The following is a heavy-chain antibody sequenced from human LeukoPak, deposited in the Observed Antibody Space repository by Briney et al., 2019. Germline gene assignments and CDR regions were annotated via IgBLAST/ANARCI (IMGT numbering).Heavy chain of an antibody. CDR1: GFTFSSYG. CDR2: ISSSSSDI. V-gene: IGHV3-21*01. D-gene: IGHD3-22*01. J-gene: IGHJ4*02. Sequence: GRSLRLSCAASGFTFSSYGMHWVRQAPGKGLEWVSSISSSSSDIYYADSVKGRFTISRDDAKNSLYLQMNSLRAEDTAVYYCARGYYYDSKFDYWGQGTLVTVSS. CDR3: ARGYYYDSKFDY.